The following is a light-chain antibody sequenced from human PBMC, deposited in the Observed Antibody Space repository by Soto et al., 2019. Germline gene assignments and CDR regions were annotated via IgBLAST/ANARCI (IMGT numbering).Light chain of an antibody. J-gene: IGLJ1*01. CDR2: EVS. CDR1: SDDVGSYNL. Sequence: QSVLTQPASVSGSPGQSITISCTGTSDDVGSYNLVSWYQQHPGKAPKVMIYEVSKRPSGVPDRFSGSKSGNTASLTVSGLQAEDEADYYCSSYAGSTYLAVFGTGTQVTVL. V-gene: IGLV2-8*01. CDR3: SSYAGSTYLAV.